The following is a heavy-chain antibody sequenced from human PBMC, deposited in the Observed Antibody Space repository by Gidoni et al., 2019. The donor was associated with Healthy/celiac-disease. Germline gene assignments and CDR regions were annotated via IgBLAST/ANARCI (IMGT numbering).Heavy chain of an antibody. CDR1: GGTFSSYA. J-gene: IGHJ4*02. Sequence: QVQLVQSGAEVKKPGSSVKVSCKASGGTFSSYAISWVRQAPGQGLVWMGGIIPIFGTANDAQKFQGRVTITADDSTSTAYMELRSLRSEDTAVYYCARDKADYGDPGGFDYWGQGTLVTVSS. CDR2: IIPIFGTA. V-gene: IGHV1-69*01. D-gene: IGHD4-17*01. CDR3: ARDKADYGDPGGFDY.